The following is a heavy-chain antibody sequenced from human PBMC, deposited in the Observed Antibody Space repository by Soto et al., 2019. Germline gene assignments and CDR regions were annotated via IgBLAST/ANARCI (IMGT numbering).Heavy chain of an antibody. V-gene: IGHV4-59*01. Sequence: SETLSLTCTVSGGSISSYYWSWIRQPPGKGLEWIGYIYYSGSTNYNPSLKSRVTISVDTSKNQFSLKLSSVTAADTAVYYCARAGSYGDGMYYLDYWGQGTLVTVSS. CDR1: GGSISSYY. D-gene: IGHD4-17*01. CDR2: IYYSGST. J-gene: IGHJ4*02. CDR3: ARAGSYGDGMYYLDY.